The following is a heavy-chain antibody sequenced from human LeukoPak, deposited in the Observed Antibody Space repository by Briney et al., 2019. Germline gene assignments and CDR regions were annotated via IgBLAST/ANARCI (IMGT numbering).Heavy chain of an antibody. Sequence: SETLSLTCTVSGDSISGYYCNWIRQTAGKGLEWIGRIYTSGSTYYNPSLKSRVTISVDTSKNQFSLKLSSVTAADTAVYYCARRIVGATKGYFDYWGQGTLVTVSS. CDR2: IYTSGST. V-gene: IGHV4-59*05. J-gene: IGHJ4*02. CDR3: ARRIVGATKGYFDY. CDR1: GDSISGYY. D-gene: IGHD1-26*01.